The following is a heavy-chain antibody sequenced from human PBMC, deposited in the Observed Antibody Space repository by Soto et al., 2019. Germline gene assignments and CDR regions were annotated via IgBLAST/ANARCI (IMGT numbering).Heavy chain of an antibody. Sequence: EVQLVESGGGLVQPGGSLRLSCAASGFTFSTYWMHWVRQAPGTGLEWVSRIKGDGSSTSYADSVKGRFTISRDNAKNTLYVQMNSLGAEDTAFYWCARGIRNYYGVDVWGQGTTVTVSS. CDR1: GFTFSTYW. J-gene: IGHJ6*02. CDR2: IKGDGSST. CDR3: ARGIRNYYGVDV. V-gene: IGHV3-74*01.